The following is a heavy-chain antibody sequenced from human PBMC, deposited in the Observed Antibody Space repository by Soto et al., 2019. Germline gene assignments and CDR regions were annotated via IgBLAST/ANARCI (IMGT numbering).Heavy chain of an antibody. V-gene: IGHV3-53*01. Sequence: GGSLRLSCAASGFSVTTNYMSWVRQAPGKGLEWVSVIYSGGSTYYADSVKGRFTISRDNSENTLYLQMNSLRAEDTAVYYCAKFRTQVDYYYGLDVWGQGTTVTVSS. CDR1: GFSVTTNY. CDR2: IYSGGST. J-gene: IGHJ6*02. CDR3: AKFRTQVDYYYGLDV.